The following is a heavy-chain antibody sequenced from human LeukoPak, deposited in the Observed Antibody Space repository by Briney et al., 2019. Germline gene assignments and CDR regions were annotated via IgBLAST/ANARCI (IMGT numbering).Heavy chain of an antibody. D-gene: IGHD2-2*01. CDR2: INHSGST. CDR3: AGLGYCRSTSCAEWLSY. J-gene: IGHJ4*02. V-gene: IGHV4-34*01. CDR1: GGSFSGYY. Sequence: SETLSLTCAVYGGSFSGYYWSWIRQPPGKGLEWIGEINHSGSTNYNPSLKSRVTISVDTSKNQFSLKLSSVTAADTAVYYCAGLGYCRSTSCAEWLSYWGQGTLVTVSS.